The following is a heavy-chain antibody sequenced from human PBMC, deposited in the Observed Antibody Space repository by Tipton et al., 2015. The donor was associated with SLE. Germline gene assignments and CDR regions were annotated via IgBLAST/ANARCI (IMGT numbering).Heavy chain of an antibody. D-gene: IGHD2-15*01. V-gene: IGHV4-34*01. J-gene: IGHJ3*02. CDR1: GGSFSGYY. Sequence: GLVKPSETLSLTCAVYGGSFSGYYRSWIRQPPGKGLEWIGEINHSGSTNYNPSLKSRVTISVDTSKNQFSLKLSSVTAADTAVYYCARGLGVVVAVASDIWGQGTMVTVSS. CDR3: ARGLGVVVAVASDI. CDR2: INHSGST.